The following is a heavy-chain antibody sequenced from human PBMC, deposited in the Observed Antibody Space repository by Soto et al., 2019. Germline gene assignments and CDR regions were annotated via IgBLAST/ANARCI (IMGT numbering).Heavy chain of an antibody. CDR3: TRLEAVRFYYAMHV. CDR1: GDSISSSHW. Sequence: QVQLQESGPGLVKPSGTLSLTCAVSGDSISSSHWWSWVRQPPGKGLEWIGEIFHSGSANYNPSLNSRVSMSLDKSKNQFSLRLNSVTAADTAVYYCTRLEAVRFYYAMHVWGQGTTVTVSS. J-gene: IGHJ6*02. CDR2: IFHSGSA. V-gene: IGHV4-4*02. D-gene: IGHD6-13*01.